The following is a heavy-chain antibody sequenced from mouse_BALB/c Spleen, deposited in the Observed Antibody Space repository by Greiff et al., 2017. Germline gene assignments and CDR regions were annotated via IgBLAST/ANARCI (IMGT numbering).Heavy chain of an antibody. D-gene: IGHD2-1*01. CDR2: ISDGGSYT. J-gene: IGHJ4*01. CDR1: GFTFSDYY. CDR3: ARDDGNYEAMDY. Sequence: EVHLVESGGGLVKPGGSLKLSCAASGFTFSDYYMHWVRQTPEKRLEWVATISDGGSYTYYPDSVKGRFTISRDNAKNNLYLQMSSLKSEDTAMYYCARDDGNYEAMDYWGQGTSVTVSS. V-gene: IGHV5-4*02.